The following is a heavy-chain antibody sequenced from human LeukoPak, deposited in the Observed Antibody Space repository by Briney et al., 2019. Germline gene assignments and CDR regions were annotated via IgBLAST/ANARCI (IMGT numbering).Heavy chain of an antibody. J-gene: IGHJ4*02. Sequence: GGSLRLSCAASGFTFSSYSMNWVRQAPGKGLEWVSSISSGSSYIYYADSMKGRFTISRDNAKNSLYLQMNSLRAEDTAVYYCARNGGNSDFDYWGQGTLVTVSS. V-gene: IGHV3-21*01. CDR3: ARNGGNSDFDY. CDR2: ISSGSSYI. CDR1: GFTFSSYS. D-gene: IGHD4-23*01.